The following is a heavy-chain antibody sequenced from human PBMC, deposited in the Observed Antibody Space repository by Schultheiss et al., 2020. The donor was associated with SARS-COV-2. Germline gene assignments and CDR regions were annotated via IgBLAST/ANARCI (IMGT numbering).Heavy chain of an antibody. CDR2: INHSGST. V-gene: IGHV4-34*01. Sequence: SETLSLTCTVSGGSISSYYWGWIRQPPGKGLEWIGEINHSGSTNYNPSLKSRVTISVDTSKNQFSLKLSSVTAADTAVYYCARQEGYYYDSSGYYYWGQGTMVTVSS. J-gene: IGHJ3*01. CDR3: ARQEGYYYDSSGYYY. CDR1: GGSISSYY. D-gene: IGHD3-22*01.